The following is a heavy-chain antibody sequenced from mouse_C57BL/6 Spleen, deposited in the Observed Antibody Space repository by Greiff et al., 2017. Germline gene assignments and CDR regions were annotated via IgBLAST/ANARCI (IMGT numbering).Heavy chain of an antibody. CDR1: GYTFTDYY. CDR2: IYPGSGNT. CDR3: ARGYHSVHLDY. Sequence: VQLQQSGAELVRPGASVKLSCKASGYTFTDYYINWVKQRPGQGLEWIARIYPGSGNTYYNEKFKGKATLTAEKSSSTAYMQLSSLTSEDSAVYFCARGYHSVHLDYWGQGTTLTVSS. J-gene: IGHJ2*01. D-gene: IGHD1-2*01. V-gene: IGHV1-76*01.